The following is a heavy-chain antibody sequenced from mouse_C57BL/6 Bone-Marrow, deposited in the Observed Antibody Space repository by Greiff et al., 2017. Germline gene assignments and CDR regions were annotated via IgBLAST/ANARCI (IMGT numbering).Heavy chain of an antibody. D-gene: IGHD1-1*01. CDR3: ARPHYYGSPGFAY. J-gene: IGHJ3*01. Sequence: QVQLQQSGAELVRPGASVKLSCKASGYTFTDSYINWVKQRPGQGLEWIARIYPGSGNTYYNEKFKGKATLTAEKSSSAAYMQLSSLTSEDSAVYFFARPHYYGSPGFAYWGQGTLVTVSA. CDR2: IYPGSGNT. V-gene: IGHV1-76*01. CDR1: GYTFTDSY.